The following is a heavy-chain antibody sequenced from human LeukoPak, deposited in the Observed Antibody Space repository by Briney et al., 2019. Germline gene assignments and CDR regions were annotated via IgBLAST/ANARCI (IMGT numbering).Heavy chain of an antibody. D-gene: IGHD2-8*02. CDR3: ARVVYCTGGICQIFAFDT. Sequence: GGSLRLSCEASGFTFSNYWMSWVRQTPGKGLEWVSYISSSGSAIFYADSVKGRFIISRDNTKNSLYLQMNSLRAEDTAVYYCARVVYCTGGICQIFAFDTWGQGTMVTVSS. V-gene: IGHV3-11*01. J-gene: IGHJ3*02. CDR2: ISSSGSAI. CDR1: GFTFSNYW.